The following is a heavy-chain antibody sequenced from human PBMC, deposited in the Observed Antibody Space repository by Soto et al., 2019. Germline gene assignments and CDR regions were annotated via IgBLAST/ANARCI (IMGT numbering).Heavy chain of an antibody. CDR3: VSVRYFDWSALYYFDY. V-gene: IGHV4-30-2*02. D-gene: IGHD3-9*01. Sequence: SETLSLTCAVSGGSISSGGYSWSWIRQPPGKGLEWIGYIYQSGSTSYNPSLKSRVTISVDRSKNQFSLKLSSVTAADTAVYYCVSVRYFDWSALYYFDYWGQGTLVTVSS. CDR1: GGSISSGGYS. CDR2: IYQSGST. J-gene: IGHJ4*02.